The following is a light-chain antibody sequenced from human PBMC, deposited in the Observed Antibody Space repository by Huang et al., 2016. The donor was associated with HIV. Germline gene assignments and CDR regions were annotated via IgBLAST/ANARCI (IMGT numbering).Light chain of an antibody. J-gene: IGKJ1*01. CDR2: GAS. CDR3: QHYNNWPPWT. V-gene: IGKV3D-15*01. CDR1: QGVSNN. Sequence: EIVMTQSPATLSVSPGERATLSCRASQGVSNNIAWYQQKPGQTPRLLIHGASTRATGSAAKCSGRGSGTDFTLTITSLQPEDSAVYYCQHYNNWPPWTFGPGTQVEI.